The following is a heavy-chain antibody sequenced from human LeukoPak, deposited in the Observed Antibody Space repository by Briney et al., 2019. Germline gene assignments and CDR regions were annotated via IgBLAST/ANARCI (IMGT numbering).Heavy chain of an antibody. CDR2: IYSGGST. V-gene: IGHV3-66*01. CDR1: GFTFLNYN. Sequence: GGSLRLSCAASGFTFLNYNIKWVRQAPGKGLEWVSIIYSGGSTYYADSVKGRFTISRDSSNNTLFLQMSNLRADDSGLYYCATDVRSSPLGFWGHGTLVTVSS. J-gene: IGHJ4*01. D-gene: IGHD6-13*01. CDR3: ATDVRSSPLGF.